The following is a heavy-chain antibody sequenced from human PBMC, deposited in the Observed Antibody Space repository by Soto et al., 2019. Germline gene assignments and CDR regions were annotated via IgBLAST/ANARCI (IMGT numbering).Heavy chain of an antibody. CDR2: INDSGST. CDR3: ARGLLLWFGELSRRGGYYYYMDV. Sequence: QVQLQQWGAGLLKPLETLSLTCAVYGGSFSGYYWSWIRQTPGKGLEWIGEINDSGSTNNNPSLKRRVTLLVDTPQNQLSLKLSSVTAAATAVYYCARGLLLWFGELSRRGGYYYYMDVWGKGTTVTVSS. J-gene: IGHJ6*03. D-gene: IGHD3-10*01. CDR1: GGSFSGYY. V-gene: IGHV4-34*01.